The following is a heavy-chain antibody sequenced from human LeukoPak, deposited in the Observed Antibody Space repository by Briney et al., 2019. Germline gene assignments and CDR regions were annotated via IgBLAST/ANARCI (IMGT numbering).Heavy chain of an antibody. Sequence: PGGSLRLSCAASGFTFSSYAMHWVRQAPGKGLEWVAVISYDGSNKYYADSVKGRFTISRDNSKNTLYLQMNSLRAEDTAVYYCARVSGIWSGYYGGDAFDIWGQGTMVTVSS. CDR1: GFTFSSYA. J-gene: IGHJ3*02. CDR3: ARVSGIWSGYYGGDAFDI. CDR2: ISYDGSNK. D-gene: IGHD3-3*01. V-gene: IGHV3-30-3*01.